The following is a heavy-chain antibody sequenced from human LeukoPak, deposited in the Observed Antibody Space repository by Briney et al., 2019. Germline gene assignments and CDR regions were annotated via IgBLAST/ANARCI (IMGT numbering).Heavy chain of an antibody. CDR1: GLSLSANY. D-gene: IGHD2-2*03. V-gene: IGHV3-11*01. J-gene: IGHJ4*02. CDR3: AKGSHGWTFDV. CDR2: INSDGSMT. Sequence: GGSLRLSCAASGLSLSANYIGWLRQPPGKGLEWLSYINSDGSMTKYTASVQGRFTISRDNAKRSLFLQMNNLRANDTARYYCAKGSHGWTFDVWGQGSQVTVSS.